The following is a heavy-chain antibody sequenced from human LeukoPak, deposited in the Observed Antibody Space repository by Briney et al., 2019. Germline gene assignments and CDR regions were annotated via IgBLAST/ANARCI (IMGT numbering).Heavy chain of an antibody. Sequence: SQTLSLTCTVSGGSISSGDYYWSWIRQPPGKGLEWIGYIYYSGSTYYNPSLKSRVTISVDTSKNQFSLKLSSVTAADTAVYYCARDLTAGSAIDYWGQGTLFTVSS. CDR1: GGSISSGDYY. V-gene: IGHV4-30-4*01. CDR2: IYYSGST. D-gene: IGHD6-19*01. CDR3: ARDLTAGSAIDY. J-gene: IGHJ4*02.